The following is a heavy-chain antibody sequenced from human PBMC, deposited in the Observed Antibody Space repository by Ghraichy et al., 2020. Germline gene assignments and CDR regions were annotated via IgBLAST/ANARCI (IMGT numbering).Heavy chain of an antibody. D-gene: IGHD2-15*01. CDR3: ARAHIVVVVAATAFSAFDP. J-gene: IGHJ5*02. CDR1: GGSFSGYY. CDR2: INHSGST. Sequence: SETLSLTCAVYGGSFSGYYWSWIRQPPGKGLEWIGEINHSGSTNYNPSLKSRVTISVDTSKNQFSLKLSSVTAADTAVYYCARAHIVVVVAATAFSAFDPGGQGTLFTFSS. V-gene: IGHV4-34*01.